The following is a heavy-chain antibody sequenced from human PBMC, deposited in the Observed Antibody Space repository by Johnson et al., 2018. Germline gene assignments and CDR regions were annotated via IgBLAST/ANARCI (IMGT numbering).Heavy chain of an antibody. CDR2: ISGSGGST. CDR3: AKGGDSSSWYDYYYMDV. Sequence: VQLVQSGGGLVQPGGSLRLCCAASGFTFSSYAMSWVRQAPGKGLEWVSAISGSGGSTYYADSVKGRFTISRDNSKNTLYLQMNSLRAEDTAVSYCAKGGDSSSWYDYYYMDVWGKGTTGTVSS. CDR1: GFTFSSYA. J-gene: IGHJ6*03. D-gene: IGHD6-13*01. V-gene: IGHV3-23*04.